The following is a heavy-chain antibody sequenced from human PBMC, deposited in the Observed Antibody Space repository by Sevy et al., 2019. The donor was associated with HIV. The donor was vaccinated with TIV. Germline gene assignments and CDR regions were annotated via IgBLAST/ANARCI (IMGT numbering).Heavy chain of an antibody. V-gene: IGHV4-38-2*01. J-gene: IGHJ4*02. CDR1: GYSISSGYY. CDR3: ARSVPGFDY. Sequence: SETLSLTCAVSGYSISSGYYWGWIRQPPGRGLEWIGSISHSGSTYYNPSLKGRFTISVDTSKNQFSLKLSSVTAADTAVYYCARSVPGFDYWGQGTLVTVSS. CDR2: ISHSGST.